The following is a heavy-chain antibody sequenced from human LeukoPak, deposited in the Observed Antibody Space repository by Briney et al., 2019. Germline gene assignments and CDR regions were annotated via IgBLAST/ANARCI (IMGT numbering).Heavy chain of an antibody. CDR3: ARNKRGIAAAGTCNWFDP. J-gene: IGHJ5*02. D-gene: IGHD6-13*01. CDR1: GYTFTSYG. Sequence: ASVKVSCKASGYTFTSYGISWVRQAPGQGLEWMGWISAYNGNTNYAQKLQGRVTMTTDTSTSTAYMELRSLRSDDTAVYYCARNKRGIAAAGTCNWFDPWGQGTLVTVSS. V-gene: IGHV1-18*01. CDR2: ISAYNGNT.